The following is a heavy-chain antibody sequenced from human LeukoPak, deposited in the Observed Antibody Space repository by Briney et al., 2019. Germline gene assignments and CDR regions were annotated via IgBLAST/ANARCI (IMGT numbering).Heavy chain of an antibody. Sequence: PGGSLRLSCAASGFSFGTYGMSWVRQVPGKGLEWVSFISGSGGNTYYADSVKGRFSISRDNYKNTLYLQMSSLRAEDTAVYYCARDPNGNYVGAFDFQRWGQGTLVTVSS. D-gene: IGHD3-10*02. CDR3: ARDPNGNYVGAFDFQR. V-gene: IGHV3-23*01. CDR2: ISGSGGNT. CDR1: GFSFGTYG. J-gene: IGHJ1*01.